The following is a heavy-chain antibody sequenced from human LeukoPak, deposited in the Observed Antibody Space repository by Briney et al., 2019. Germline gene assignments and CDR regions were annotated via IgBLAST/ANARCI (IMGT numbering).Heavy chain of an antibody. D-gene: IGHD1-20*01. J-gene: IGHJ3*02. CDR1: GGSFSGYY. V-gene: IGHV4-34*01. Sequence: SETLSLTCAVYGGSFSGYYWSWIRQPPGKGLEWIGEINHSGSTNYNPSLKSRVTISVDTSKNQFSLKLSSVTAADTAVYYCARVGNWDAFDIWGQGTMVIVSA. CDR2: INHSGST. CDR3: ARVGNWDAFDI.